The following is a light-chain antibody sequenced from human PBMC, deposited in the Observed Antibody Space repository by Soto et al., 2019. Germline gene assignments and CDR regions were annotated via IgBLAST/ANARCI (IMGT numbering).Light chain of an antibody. Sequence: DIQMTQAPSALSGPVGERVIITCRASQTISSWLAWYQQKPGKAPKLLIYKASTLKSGVPSRFSGSGSATEFTLSISSLQPDDFATYYCQKYHSYSRKCGQGTTGDIK. CDR3: QKYHSYSRK. CDR2: KAS. V-gene: IGKV1-5*03. J-gene: IGKJ1*01. CDR1: QTISSW.